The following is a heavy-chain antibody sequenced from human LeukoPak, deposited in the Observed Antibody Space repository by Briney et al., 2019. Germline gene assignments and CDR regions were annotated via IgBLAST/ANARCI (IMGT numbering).Heavy chain of an antibody. CDR2: INAGNGNT. CDR3: ARGVGVAAAGYYFGY. V-gene: IGHV1-3*03. CDR1: GYTFTSYA. Sequence: ASVKVSCKASGYTFTSYAMHWVRQAPGQRLEWMGWINAGNGNTKYSQELQGRVTITRDTSASTAYMELSSLRSEDMAVYYCARGVGVAAAGYYFGYWGQGTLVTVSS. J-gene: IGHJ4*02. D-gene: IGHD6-13*01.